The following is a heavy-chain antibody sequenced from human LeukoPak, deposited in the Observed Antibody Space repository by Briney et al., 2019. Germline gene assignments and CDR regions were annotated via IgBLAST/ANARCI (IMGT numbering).Heavy chain of an antibody. CDR3: GGNDYYDSSGYLDY. V-gene: IGHV1-69*06. Sequence: GASVKVSCKASGGTFSSYAISWVRQAPGQGLEWMGGIIPIFDTANYAQKFQGRVTITADKSTSTAYMELSSLRSEDTAVYYCGGNDYYDSSGYLDYWGQGTLVTVSS. CDR1: GGTFSSYA. CDR2: IIPIFDTA. D-gene: IGHD3-22*01. J-gene: IGHJ4*02.